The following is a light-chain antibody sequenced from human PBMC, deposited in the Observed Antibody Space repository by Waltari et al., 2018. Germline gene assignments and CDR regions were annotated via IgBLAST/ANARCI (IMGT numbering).Light chain of an antibody. V-gene: IGLV2-14*01. CDR2: NVN. J-gene: IGLJ2*01. CDR1: STDIGGYDY. Sequence: QSALTQPASVSGSPGQSITISCTGSSTDIGGYDYVLWYRQDPGKAPKLIIHNVNKRPSGVSDRFSGSKSGNTASLTISGLQAEDEAHYFCNSYTSRSTMIFGGGTTLTV. CDR3: NSYTSRSTMI.